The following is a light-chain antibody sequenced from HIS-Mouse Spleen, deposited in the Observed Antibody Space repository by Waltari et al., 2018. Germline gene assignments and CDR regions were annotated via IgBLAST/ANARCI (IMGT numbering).Light chain of an antibody. CDR2: TNN. V-gene: IGLV1-44*01. J-gene: IGLJ3*02. CDR3: AAWDDSLNGWV. CDR1: SSNLGSQT. Sequence: QSVLPQPPSASGPPGPRVTISCSGRSSNLGSQTVHWYPQLPGTAPTLLISTNNQRPAGVPDRFSGSKSGTSASLAISGLQSEDEADYYCAAWDDSLNGWVFGGGTKLTVL.